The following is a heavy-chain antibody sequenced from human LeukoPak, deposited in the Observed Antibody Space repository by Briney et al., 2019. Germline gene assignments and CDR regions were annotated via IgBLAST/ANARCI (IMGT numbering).Heavy chain of an antibody. CDR1: GYTFGTYG. CDR3: ARGAWGQVTFTY. V-gene: IGHV1-18*01. Sequence: GASVKVSCRASGYTFGTYGITWVGQAPGQGLEWMGWISADTHNTIYAQNLQARVTMTTDTSTTTAYMELRRLTSDDTAVYYCARGAWGQVTFTYWGQGTLVTVSS. J-gene: IGHJ4*02. CDR2: ISADTHNT. D-gene: IGHD3-10*01.